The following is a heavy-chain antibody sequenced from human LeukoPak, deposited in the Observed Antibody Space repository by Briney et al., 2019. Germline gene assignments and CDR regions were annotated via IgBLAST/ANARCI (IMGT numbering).Heavy chain of an antibody. D-gene: IGHD3-10*01. CDR2: INHSGST. Sequence: SETLSLTCAVYGGSFSGYYWSWIRQPPGKGLEWIGEINHSGSTNYNPSLKSRVTISVDTSKNQFSLKLSSVTAADTAVYYCARGHLSGNFIWGQGTMVTVSS. V-gene: IGHV4-34*01. CDR3: ARGHLSGNFI. CDR1: GGSFSGYY. J-gene: IGHJ3*02.